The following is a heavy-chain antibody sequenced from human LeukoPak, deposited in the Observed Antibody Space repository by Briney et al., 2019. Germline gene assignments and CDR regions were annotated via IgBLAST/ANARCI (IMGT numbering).Heavy chain of an antibody. D-gene: IGHD2-21*02. CDR3: ARTALSLSFDY. CDR2: ISSSSSYI. J-gene: IGHJ4*02. Sequence: GGSLRLSCAASGFAFSSYSMNWVRQAPGKGLEWVSSISSSSSYIYYADSVKGRFTISRDNAKNSLYLQMNSLRAEDTAVHYCARTALSLSFDYWGQGTLVTVSS. CDR1: GFAFSSYS. V-gene: IGHV3-21*01.